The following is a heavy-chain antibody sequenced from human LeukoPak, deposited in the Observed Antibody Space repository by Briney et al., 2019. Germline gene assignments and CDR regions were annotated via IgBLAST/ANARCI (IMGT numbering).Heavy chain of an antibody. J-gene: IGHJ5*02. Sequence: PETLSLTCTVSGYSISNGYYWGWIRQPPGKGLEWIGSIYHSGSTYYNPSLKSRVTISVDTSKNQFSLKLSSVTAADTAVYYCAREMDIVVVPAATPPQENWSDPWGQGTLVTVSS. CDR1: GYSISNGYY. CDR3: AREMDIVVVPAATPPQENWSDP. D-gene: IGHD2-2*03. V-gene: IGHV4-38-2*02. CDR2: IYHSGST.